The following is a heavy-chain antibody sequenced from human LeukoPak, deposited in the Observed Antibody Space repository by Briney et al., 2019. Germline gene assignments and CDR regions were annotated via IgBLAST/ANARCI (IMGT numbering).Heavy chain of an antibody. CDR1: GFTFSSYS. V-gene: IGHV3-48*02. J-gene: IGHJ5*02. CDR3: ARDHWSPEGNWFDP. D-gene: IGHD1-1*01. CDR2: ISSSSTI. Sequence: GGSLRLSCAASGFTFSSYSMNWVRQAPGKGLEWVSYISSSSTIYYADSVKGRFTISRDNAKNSLYLQMNSLRDEDTAVYYCARDHWSPEGNWFDPWGQGTLVTVSS.